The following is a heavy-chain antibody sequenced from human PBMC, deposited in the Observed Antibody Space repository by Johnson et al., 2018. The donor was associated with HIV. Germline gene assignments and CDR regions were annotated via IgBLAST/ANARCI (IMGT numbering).Heavy chain of an antibody. J-gene: IGHJ3*02. CDR3: ARVLSGYTYGYRHDVFDI. CDR2: ISGSGGST. Sequence: VQLVESGGGVVQPGRSLRLSCAASGFTFSSYAMSWVRQAPGKGLEWVSAISGSGGSTYYADSVKGRFTISRDNSKNTLYLQMNSLRAEDTAVYYCARVLSGYTYGYRHDVFDIWGQGTMVTVSS. D-gene: IGHD5-18*01. CDR1: GFTFSSYA. V-gene: IGHV3-23*04.